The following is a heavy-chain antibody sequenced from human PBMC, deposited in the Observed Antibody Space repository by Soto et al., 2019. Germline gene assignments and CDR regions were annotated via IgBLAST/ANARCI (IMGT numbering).Heavy chain of an antibody. CDR2: ISGSEK. D-gene: IGHD2-15*01. J-gene: IGHJ6*03. CDR1: GFTFSSYA. V-gene: IGHV3-23*01. Sequence: GGSLRLSCAASGFTFSSYAMSWVRQAPGKGLEWVSAISGSEKYYVDSVKGRFTISRDNSKNTLYLQMNSLRAEDTAVYYCAKRPLVPAGQPYYYYYYMDVWGKGTTVTVSS. CDR3: AKRPLVPAGQPYYYYYYMDV.